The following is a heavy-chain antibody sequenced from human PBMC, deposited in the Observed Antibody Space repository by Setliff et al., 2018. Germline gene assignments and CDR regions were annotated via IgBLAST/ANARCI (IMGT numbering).Heavy chain of an antibody. CDR2: IYTGGST. V-gene: IGHV4-4*08. CDR3: ARDVWGAGTGWFDP. Sequence: SETLSLTCIVSGVSVSRHYWSWIRQPPGKTLEWIGYIYTGGSTTYNPSLKSRVTLSLDTSKNHLSLNLTSVTAADTAVCYCARDVWGAGTGWFDPWGLGILVTVSS. CDR1: GVSVSRHY. J-gene: IGHJ5*02. D-gene: IGHD1-1*01.